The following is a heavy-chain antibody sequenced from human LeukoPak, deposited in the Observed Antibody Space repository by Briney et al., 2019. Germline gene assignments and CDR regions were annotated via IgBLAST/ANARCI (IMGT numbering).Heavy chain of an antibody. J-gene: IGHJ4*02. D-gene: IGHD3-9*01. V-gene: IGHV1-2*02. CDR1: GYTFTGYY. CDR2: INPANGGK. CDR3: ARQTIRPFDY. Sequence: ASVKVSCKTSGYTFTGYYIHWVRQAPGQGLEWLGWINPANGGKNSAQKFQGRVTMTRDTSINTAYMELSGLTSDDTAIYYCARQTIRPFDYWGQGTLVPVSA.